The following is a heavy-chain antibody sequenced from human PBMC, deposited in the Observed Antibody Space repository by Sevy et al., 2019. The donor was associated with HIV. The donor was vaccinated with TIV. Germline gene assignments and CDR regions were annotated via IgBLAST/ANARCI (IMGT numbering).Heavy chain of an antibody. CDR3: AGDAELSARVFAS. J-gene: IGHJ4*02. Sequence: SETLSLTCTVSGGSMSSYFWSWIRQPPGKGLEWIGYIYYTGTTNYNPSLKSRLTMSLDTSKNRFSLKLTAVTAADTAVYYCAGDAELSARVFASWGQGTLVTGSS. D-gene: IGHD1-26*01. CDR1: GGSMSSYF. V-gene: IGHV4-59*01. CDR2: IYYTGTT.